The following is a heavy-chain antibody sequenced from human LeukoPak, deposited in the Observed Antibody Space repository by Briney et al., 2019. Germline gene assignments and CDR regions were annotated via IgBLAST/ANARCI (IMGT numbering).Heavy chain of an antibody. Sequence: ASVTVSFKTSGYTFTDYYIHWVRQAPGQGLEWMGWINSKSGGPKYAQRFQGRVTMTRDTSISTVYMELNTLIPDDTAVYYCARYLSGYDYFDYWGQGTLVTVSS. CDR1: GYTFTDYY. CDR2: INSKSGGP. CDR3: ARYLSGYDYFDY. V-gene: IGHV1-2*02. D-gene: IGHD5-12*01. J-gene: IGHJ4*02.